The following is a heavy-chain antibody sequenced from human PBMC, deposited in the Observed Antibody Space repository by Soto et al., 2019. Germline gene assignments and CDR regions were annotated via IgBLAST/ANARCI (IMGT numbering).Heavy chain of an antibody. D-gene: IGHD2-8*02. CDR2: IYYGGST. V-gene: IGHV4-39*01. J-gene: IGHJ3*01. Sequence: QLQLQESGPGLVMPSETLSLTCTVSGGSISSSDSYWVWIRQPPGKGLEWVGSIYYGGSTYSNPSLESRVTVSADTSKNLFSLNLRSVTAADTAIYYRARRGLLLVPVWGQGTMVTVSS. CDR3: ARRGLLLVPV. CDR1: GGSISSSDSY.